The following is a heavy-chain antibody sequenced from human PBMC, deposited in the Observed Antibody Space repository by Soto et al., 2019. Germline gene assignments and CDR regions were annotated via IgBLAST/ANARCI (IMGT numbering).Heavy chain of an antibody. CDR3: ARSSITPRLFMYPFDY. CDR2: IYYDGNT. Sequence: PSETLSLTCTVSGGSITSSSHYWGRIRQPPGKGLECIGNIYYDGNTYYNPSLKSRVTISLDTSKNQFSLRLNSVTAADTAVYYCARSSITPRLFMYPFDYWGQGTLVTVSS. D-gene: IGHD6-6*01. CDR1: GGSITSSSHY. V-gene: IGHV4-39*01. J-gene: IGHJ4*02.